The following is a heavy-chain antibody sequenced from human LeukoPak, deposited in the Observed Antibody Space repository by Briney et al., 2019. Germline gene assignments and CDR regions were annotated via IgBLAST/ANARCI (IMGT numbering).Heavy chain of an antibody. D-gene: IGHD2-15*01. CDR3: ARGVSGYCTGGRCYRTFDS. Sequence: GASVKVSCKASGYTFTSYGISWVRQAPGQGLEWMGWISAYNGNTNYAQKLQGRVTITADKSTSTAYMELSSLRSEDTAVYYCARGVSGYCTGGRCYRTFDSWGQGTLVTVSS. J-gene: IGHJ4*02. CDR1: GYTFTSYG. V-gene: IGHV1-18*01. CDR2: ISAYNGNT.